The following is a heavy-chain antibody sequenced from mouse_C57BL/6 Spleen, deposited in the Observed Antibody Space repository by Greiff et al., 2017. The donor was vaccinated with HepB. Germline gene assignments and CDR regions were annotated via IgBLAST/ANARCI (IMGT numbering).Heavy chain of an antibody. Sequence: QVQLQQPGTELVKPGASVKLSCKASGYTFTSYWMHWVKQRPGQGLEWIGNINPSNGGTNYNEKFKSKATLTVDKSSSTAYMQLSSLTSEDSAVYYCARGNSNYVEVWYFDVWGTGTTVTVSS. J-gene: IGHJ1*03. CDR2: INPSNGGT. D-gene: IGHD2-5*01. CDR1: GYTFTSYW. CDR3: ARGNSNYVEVWYFDV. V-gene: IGHV1-53*01.